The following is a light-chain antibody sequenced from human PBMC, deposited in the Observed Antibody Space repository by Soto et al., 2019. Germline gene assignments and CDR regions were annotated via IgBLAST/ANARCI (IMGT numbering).Light chain of an antibody. CDR2: DAS. J-gene: IGKJ4*01. CDR3: QQRSNWPPELT. CDR1: QSVSSY. V-gene: IGKV3-11*01. Sequence: EIVLTESPATLSLSPGERATLXXXXXQSVSSYLAWYQQKPGQAPRLLIYDASNRATGIPARFSGSGSGTDFTLTISSLEPEDFAVYYCQQRSNWPPELTFGGGAKVDI.